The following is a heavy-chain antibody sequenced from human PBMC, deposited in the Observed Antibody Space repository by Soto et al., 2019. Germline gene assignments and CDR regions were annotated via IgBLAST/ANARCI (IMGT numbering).Heavy chain of an antibody. CDR2: ISSNGGST. Sequence: GGSLRLSCSASGFTFSSYAMHWVRQAPGKGLEYVSAISSNGGSTYYADSVKGRFTISRDNSKNTLYLQMSSLRAEDTAVYYCVKDLSPEGRIAARPSIFDYWGQGTLVTVSS. CDR1: GFTFSSYA. D-gene: IGHD6-6*01. CDR3: VKDLSPEGRIAARPSIFDY. V-gene: IGHV3-64D*08. J-gene: IGHJ4*02.